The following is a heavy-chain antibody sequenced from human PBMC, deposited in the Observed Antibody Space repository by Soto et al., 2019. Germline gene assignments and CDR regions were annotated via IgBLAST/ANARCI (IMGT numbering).Heavy chain of an antibody. CDR2: ISSSSSCI. CDR3: ARDRSYGSGSYSYYGMDV. Sequence: GVSLRLSCAASGFTFSSYAMSWVRQAPGKGLEWVSSISSSSSCIYYADSVKGRFTISRDNAKNSMYLQMNSLRAEDTAVYYCARDRSYGSGSYSYYGMDVWGQWTTVTVSS. V-gene: IGHV3-21*01. D-gene: IGHD3-10*01. CDR1: GFTFSSYA. J-gene: IGHJ6*02.